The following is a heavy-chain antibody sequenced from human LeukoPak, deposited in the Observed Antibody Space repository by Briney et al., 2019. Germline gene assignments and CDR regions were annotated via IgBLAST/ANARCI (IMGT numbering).Heavy chain of an antibody. J-gene: IGHJ4*02. CDR1: GFTFSSYS. V-gene: IGHV3-48*02. CDR3: AGDRGYCSSTNCYLYYFDY. D-gene: IGHD2-2*01. Sequence: GGSLRLSCAASGFTFSSYSMNWVRQAPGKGLEWISYISRSGSTIYYADSVKGRFTISRDNAKNSLSLQMNSLRDEDTAVYYCAGDRGYCSSTNCYLYYFDYWGQGTLVTVSS. CDR2: ISRSGSTI.